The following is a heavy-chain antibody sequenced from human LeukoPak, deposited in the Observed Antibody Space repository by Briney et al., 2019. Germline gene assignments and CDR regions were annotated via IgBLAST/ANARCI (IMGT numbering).Heavy chain of an antibody. J-gene: IGHJ4*02. CDR3: ANSYGSGSNPS. Sequence: PGGSLRLSCAASGFTFSSYAMSWVRQAPGKGLEWVSAISGSGGSTYYADSVKGRFTISRDNSKNTLYLQMNSLRAEDTAVYHCANSYGSGSNPSWGQGTLVTVSS. CDR2: ISGSGGST. D-gene: IGHD3-10*01. CDR1: GFTFSSYA. V-gene: IGHV3-23*01.